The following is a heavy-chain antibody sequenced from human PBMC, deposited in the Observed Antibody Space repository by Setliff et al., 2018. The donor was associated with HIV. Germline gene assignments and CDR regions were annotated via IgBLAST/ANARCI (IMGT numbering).Heavy chain of an antibody. D-gene: IGHD6-19*01. Sequence: ASVKVSCKASGYTFSRDGISWVRQAPGHGLEWMGGISGYNGNTKYVQKFQGRVTMTTDTSTSTVYMELRSLRSDDTAVYYCARVPYRSAWFSGGHDAFDVWGQGTMVTVSS. CDR2: ISGYNGNT. V-gene: IGHV1-18*01. J-gene: IGHJ3*01. CDR1: GYTFSRDG. CDR3: ARVPYRSAWFSGGHDAFDV.